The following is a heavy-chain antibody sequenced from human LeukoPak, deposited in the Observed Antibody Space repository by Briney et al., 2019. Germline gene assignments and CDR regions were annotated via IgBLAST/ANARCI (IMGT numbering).Heavy chain of an antibody. J-gene: IGHJ4*02. CDR1: GGSFSGYY. Sequence: SETLSLTCAVYGGSFSGYYWSWIRHPPGKGLEWIGEINHSGSTNYNPSLKSRVTISVDTSKNQFSLKLSSVTAADTAVYYCARGPSYYDFWQEFDYWGQGTLVTVSS. V-gene: IGHV4-34*01. CDR2: INHSGST. D-gene: IGHD3-3*01. CDR3: ARGPSYYDFWQEFDY.